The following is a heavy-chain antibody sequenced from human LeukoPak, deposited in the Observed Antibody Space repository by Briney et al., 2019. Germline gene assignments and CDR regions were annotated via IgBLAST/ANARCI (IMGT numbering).Heavy chain of an antibody. CDR2: INHSGTT. CDR3: ARGRSAYDSSAYYYGN. J-gene: IGHJ4*02. Sequence: PSETLSLTCAVYGGSFSDYYWSWIRQPPGKGLEWIGEINHSGTTNYNPSPKSRVTTSVDTSKNQFSLKLTSVTAADTAVYYCARGRSAYDSSAYYYGNWGRGILVTVSS. V-gene: IGHV4-34*01. CDR1: GGSFSDYY. D-gene: IGHD3-22*01.